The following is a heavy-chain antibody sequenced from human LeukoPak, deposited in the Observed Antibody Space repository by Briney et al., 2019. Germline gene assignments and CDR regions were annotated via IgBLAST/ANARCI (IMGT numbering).Heavy chain of an antibody. J-gene: IGHJ4*02. V-gene: IGHV4-34*01. Sequence: SETLSLTCAVYGGSFSGYYWSWIRQPPGKGLEWIGEINHSGSTNYNPSLKSRVTISVDTSKNQFSLKLSSVTAADTAVYYCARRGSSQRSYDKQYYFDYWGQGTLVTVSS. D-gene: IGHD6-13*01. CDR3: ARRGSSQRSYDKQYYFDY. CDR2: INHSGST. CDR1: GGSFSGYY.